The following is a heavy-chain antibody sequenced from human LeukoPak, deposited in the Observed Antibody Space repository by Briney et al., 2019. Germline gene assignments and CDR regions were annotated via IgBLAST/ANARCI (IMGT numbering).Heavy chain of an antibody. Sequence: PGGSLRLSCAASGFTFSSYSMNWVRQAPGKGLEWVSSITSSSSYIYYADSVKGRFTISRDNAKNSLYLQMNSLRAEDTAVYYCVRDQMARVGYSYLYDFDYWGQGTLVTVSS. CDR1: GFTFSSYS. CDR3: VRDQMARVGYSYLYDFDY. CDR2: ITSSSSYI. J-gene: IGHJ4*02. D-gene: IGHD5-24*01. V-gene: IGHV3-21*01.